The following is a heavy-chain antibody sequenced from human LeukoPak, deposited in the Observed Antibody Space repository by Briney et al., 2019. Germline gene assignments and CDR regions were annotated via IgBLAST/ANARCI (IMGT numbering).Heavy chain of an antibody. J-gene: IGHJ4*02. D-gene: IGHD3-10*01. Sequence: PSETLSLTCTVSGGSISSYYWSWIRQTPGKGLEWIGDIYYSGSTNYNPSLKSRVTISVDTSKNQFSLKLSSVTAADTAVYYCARVVVRGVIIVPEALKYYFDYWGQGTLVTVSS. CDR3: ARVVVRGVIIVPEALKYYFDY. V-gene: IGHV4-59*12. CDR2: IYYSGST. CDR1: GGSISSYY.